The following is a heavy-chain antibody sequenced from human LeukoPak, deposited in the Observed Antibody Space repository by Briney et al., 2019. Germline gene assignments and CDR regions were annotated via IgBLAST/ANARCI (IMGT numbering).Heavy chain of an antibody. CDR2: IYTSGST. J-gene: IGHJ4*02. V-gene: IGHV4-61*02. D-gene: IGHD2-2*01. CDR3: ARDPAMAVSRFDY. CDR1: GGSISSGSYY. Sequence: QPSETLSLTCTVSGGSISSGSYYWSWIRQPAGKGLEWIGRIYTSGSTNYNPSLKSRVTISVDTSKNQFSLKLSSVTAADTAVYYCARDPAMAVSRFDYWGQGTLVTVSS.